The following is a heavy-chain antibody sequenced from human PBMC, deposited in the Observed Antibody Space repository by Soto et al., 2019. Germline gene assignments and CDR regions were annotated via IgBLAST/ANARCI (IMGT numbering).Heavy chain of an antibody. CDR3: ARGDRGAFDL. CDR1: GFTFDYYW. D-gene: IGHD1-26*01. CDR2: IYSDGTST. J-gene: IGHJ3*01. Sequence: EVQLVESGGGLVQPGESLRLSCAASGFTFDYYWMHWVRQAPGKGLVWVSRIYSDGTSTTYADSVKGRFTISRDNAKNTLSLQMNSLRADATAVYYCARGDRGAFDLWGQGTVVTVSS. V-gene: IGHV3-74*01.